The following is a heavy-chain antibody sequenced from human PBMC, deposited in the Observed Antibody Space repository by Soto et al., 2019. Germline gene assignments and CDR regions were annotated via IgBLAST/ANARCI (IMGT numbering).Heavy chain of an antibody. CDR2: IIPMFVTA. CDR3: ASGIQLWLRRINNGYSG. J-gene: IGHJ4*02. Sequence: QVQLVQSGAEVKKPESSVKVSCNAPGGTFSTYAISWVRQAPGQGLEWMGGIIPMFVTANYAQRFQDRVTITADESTNTVYMELSSLRSEDTAVYFCASGIQLWLRRINNGYSGWGQGTLVTVSS. CDR1: GGTFSTYA. V-gene: IGHV1-69*12. D-gene: IGHD5-18*01.